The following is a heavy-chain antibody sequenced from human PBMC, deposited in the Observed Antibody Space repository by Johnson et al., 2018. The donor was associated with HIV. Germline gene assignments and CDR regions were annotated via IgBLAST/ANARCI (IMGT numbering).Heavy chain of an antibody. CDR2: ISWNSGSI. CDR1: GFTFDDYA. Sequence: LVESGGGLVQPGRSLRLSCAASGFTFDDYAMHWVRHAPGKGLEWVSGISWNSGSIGYADSVKGRFTISRDNAKNSLYLPMNSLRAEDTALYYCAKDLLALAYCGGDCYSAAFDIWGQGTMVTVSS. CDR3: AKDLLALAYCGGDCYSAAFDI. V-gene: IGHV3-9*01. D-gene: IGHD2-21*02. J-gene: IGHJ3*02.